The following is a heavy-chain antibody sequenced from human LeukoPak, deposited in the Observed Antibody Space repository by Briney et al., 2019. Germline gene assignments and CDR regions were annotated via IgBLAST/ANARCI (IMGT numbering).Heavy chain of an antibody. D-gene: IGHD5-24*01. CDR2: MNPNSGNT. V-gene: IGHV1-8*03. Sequence: GASVKVSCKASGYTFTSYDINWVRQATGQGLEWMGWMNPNSGNTGYAQKFQGRVTITRNTSISTAYMELSSLRSEDTAVYYCARGRGWLQFSAFDYWGQGTLVTASS. J-gene: IGHJ4*02. CDR1: GYTFTSYD. CDR3: ARGRGWLQFSAFDY.